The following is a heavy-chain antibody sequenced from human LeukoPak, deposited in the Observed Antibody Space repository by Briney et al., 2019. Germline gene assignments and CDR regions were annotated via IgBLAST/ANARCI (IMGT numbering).Heavy chain of an antibody. CDR1: GYTFTGYY. J-gene: IGHJ4*02. Sequence: ASVKVSCKASGYTFTGYYMHWVRQARGQGLEWMGWINPNSGGTNYAQKFQGRVTMTRDTSISTAYMELSRLRSDDTAVYYCAREAGYSSGLDYWGQGTLVTVSS. D-gene: IGHD6-19*01. V-gene: IGHV1-2*02. CDR2: INPNSGGT. CDR3: AREAGYSSGLDY.